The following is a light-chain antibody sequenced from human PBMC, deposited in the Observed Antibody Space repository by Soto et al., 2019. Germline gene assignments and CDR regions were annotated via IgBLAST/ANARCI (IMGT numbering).Light chain of an antibody. CDR2: GAS. V-gene: IGKV3D-15*01. Sequence: EIVMTQSPATLSVSPGESATLTCRASQSINRDLAWYVQKPGQAPRRVVYGASTWATGVPPRFTGSGSGTEFTLTISGLQSEDFAVYSCQQYKSWPLTFGQGTRLENK. CDR1: QSINRD. J-gene: IGKJ5*01. CDR3: QQYKSWPLT.